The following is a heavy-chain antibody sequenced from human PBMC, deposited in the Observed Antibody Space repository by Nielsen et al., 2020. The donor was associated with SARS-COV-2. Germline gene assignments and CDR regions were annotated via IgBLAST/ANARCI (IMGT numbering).Heavy chain of an antibody. J-gene: IGHJ4*02. CDR3: AKGGSLIWFGEFDY. CDR1: GFTFDDYV. CDR2: ISWNSGSI. D-gene: IGHD3-10*01. Sequence: SLKISCAASGFTFDDYVMHWVRQAPGKGLEWVSGISWNSGSIGYADSVKGRFTISRDNAKNSLYLQVNSLRAEDTALYYCAKGGSLIWFGEFDYWGLGTLVTVSS. V-gene: IGHV3-9*01.